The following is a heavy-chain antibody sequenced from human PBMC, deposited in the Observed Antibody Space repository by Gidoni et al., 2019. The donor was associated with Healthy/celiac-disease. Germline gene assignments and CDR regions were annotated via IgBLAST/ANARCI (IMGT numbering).Heavy chain of an antibody. CDR1: CGSISSVGYY. J-gene: IGHJ4*02. D-gene: IGHD3-16*02. CDR3: ARAPNYDYVWGSYRPRVYFDY. Sequence: QVPLQESGPGLVKPSQTLSLTCTVSCGSISSVGYYWSWIRQHPGKGLEWIGYIYYSGSTYYNPSLKSRVTISVDTSKNQFSLKLSSVTAADTAVYYCARAPNYDYVWGSYRPRVYFDYWGQGTLVTVSS. CDR2: IYYSGST. V-gene: IGHV4-31*03.